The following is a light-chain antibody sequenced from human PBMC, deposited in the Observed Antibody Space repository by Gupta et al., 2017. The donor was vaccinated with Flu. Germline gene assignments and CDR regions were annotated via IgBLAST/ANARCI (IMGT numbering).Light chain of an antibody. Sequence: SLGGRATINCKSSQSRLYSGDNKKYLTWFQQRPGQPPKLLIYEASTRKSGVPGRFTGRGSGTDFTLTISSLQAEDVAVYYCQQDVSVPLTFGPGTKVDVK. CDR2: EAS. V-gene: IGKV4-1*01. CDR1: QSRLYSGDNKKY. CDR3: QQDVSVPLT. J-gene: IGKJ3*01.